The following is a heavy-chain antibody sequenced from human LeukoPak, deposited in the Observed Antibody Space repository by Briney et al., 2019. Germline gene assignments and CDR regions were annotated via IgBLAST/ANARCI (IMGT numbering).Heavy chain of an antibody. J-gene: IGHJ6*04. CDR1: GFTFDECS. CDR3: AELGITMIGGV. D-gene: IGHD3-10*02. V-gene: IGHV3-43*01. Sequence: PGGSLRLSCAASGFTFDECSMHWVRHAPGKGLEWVALISRDGYSTYYGDSARGRFTISRDNAKNSLYLQMNSLRAEDTAVYYCAELGITMIGGVWGKGTTVTISS. CDR2: ISRDGYST.